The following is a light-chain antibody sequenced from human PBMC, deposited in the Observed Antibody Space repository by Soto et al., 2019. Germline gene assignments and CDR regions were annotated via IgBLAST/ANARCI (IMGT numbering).Light chain of an antibody. CDR2: DAS. CDR3: QQYNSYSA. Sequence: DIQMTQSPSSLSASVGDRVTITCRASQSISSWLAWYQQEPGKAHKLLIYDASSLESGVPSRFSGSGSGTEFTLTISSLQPDDFATYYCQQYNSYSAFGQGTKVDIK. CDR1: QSISSW. V-gene: IGKV1-5*01. J-gene: IGKJ1*01.